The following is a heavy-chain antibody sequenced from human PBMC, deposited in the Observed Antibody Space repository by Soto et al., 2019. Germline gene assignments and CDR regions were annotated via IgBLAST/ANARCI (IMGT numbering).Heavy chain of an antibody. Sequence: QIQLQLSGPGLVEPSQTLSLTCAISGDSVSSNSAGWNWVRQTPSRGLEWLGRTYYKSKWYYNSAVSVKSRITTHPDTSKNQFSLQLNSVTPEDTAGYYCSRGSWDDVSGHYYMDVWGKGTTVTVSS. V-gene: IGHV6-1*01. CDR3: SRGSWDDVSGHYYMDV. D-gene: IGHD3-3*01. CDR1: GDSVSSNSAG. CDR2: TYYKSKWYY. J-gene: IGHJ6*03.